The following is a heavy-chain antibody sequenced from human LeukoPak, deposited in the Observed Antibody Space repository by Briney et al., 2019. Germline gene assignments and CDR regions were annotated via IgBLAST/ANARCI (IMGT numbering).Heavy chain of an antibody. V-gene: IGHV4-34*01. Sequence: GSLRLSCAAFGFTFSDYYMSWIRQPPGKGLEWIGEINHSGSTNYNPSLKSRVTISVDTSKNQFSLKLSSVTAADTAVYYCASCPPDYDILTGYSCAEYFQHWGQGTLVTVSS. D-gene: IGHD3-9*01. CDR1: GFTFSDYY. CDR3: ASCPPDYDILTGYSCAEYFQH. CDR2: INHSGST. J-gene: IGHJ1*01.